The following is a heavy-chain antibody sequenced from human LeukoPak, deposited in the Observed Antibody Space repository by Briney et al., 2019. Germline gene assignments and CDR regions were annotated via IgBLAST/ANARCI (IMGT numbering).Heavy chain of an antibody. J-gene: IGHJ3*02. CDR3: ANSSGYRSRWGAFDI. D-gene: IGHD6-19*01. CDR1: GYTFTTDY. CDR2: MSANSGGR. Sequence: GAAVKVSCKSSGYTFTTDYRHGVRQAPGQGVEGMGGMSANSGGRNYAQKFRGRVTMTRDTSISIAYMEMSGLTADDRAVYYCANSSGYRSRWGAFDIWGQGTVVTVSS. V-gene: IGHV1-2*02.